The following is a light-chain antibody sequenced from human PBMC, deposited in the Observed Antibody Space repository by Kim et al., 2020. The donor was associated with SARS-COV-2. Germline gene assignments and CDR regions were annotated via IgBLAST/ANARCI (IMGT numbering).Light chain of an antibody. Sequence: SPGERAAHSCRASQSVSSYLAWYQPKPGQAPRLLIYDASNRATDIPARFSGSGYGTDFTLTISSLEPEDFAVYYCQQGSNWPELTFGGGTKVDIK. CDR2: DAS. CDR1: QSVSSY. CDR3: QQGSNWPELT. J-gene: IGKJ4*01. V-gene: IGKV3-11*01.